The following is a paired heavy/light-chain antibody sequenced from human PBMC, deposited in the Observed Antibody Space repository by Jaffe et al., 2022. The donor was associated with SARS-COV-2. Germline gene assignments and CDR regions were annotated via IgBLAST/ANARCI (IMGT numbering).Heavy chain of an antibody. CDR3: ARDKYYDSSGYGGWGLCY. Sequence: QVQLVQSGAEVKKPGSSVRVSCKASGGTFSDYALSWVRQAPGQGLEWMGGIIPVLGTANYAQQFQGRVTITADESTTTGYMELSSLRSEDTAVYYCARDKYYDSSGYGGWGLCYWGQGTLVSVSS. J-gene: IGHJ4*02. CDR1: GGTFSDYA. D-gene: IGHD3-22*01. CDR2: IIPVLGTA. V-gene: IGHV1-69*01.
Light chain of an antibody. CDR1: SSNIGSNY. J-gene: IGLJ2*01. Sequence: QSVVTQPPSASGTPGQRVTISCSGSSSNIGSNYVYWYQQLPGTAPKLLIYRNSQRPSGVPDRFSGSKSGTSASLAISGLRSEDEADYYCAAWDDSLSGLVFGGGTKLTVL. CDR3: AAWDDSLSGLV. CDR2: RNS. V-gene: IGLV1-47*01.